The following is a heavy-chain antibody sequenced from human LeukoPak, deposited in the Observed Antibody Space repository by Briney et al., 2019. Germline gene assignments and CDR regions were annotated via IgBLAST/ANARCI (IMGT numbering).Heavy chain of an antibody. V-gene: IGHV4-38-2*02. CDR2: INHSGTT. CDR1: GYSINSGYY. Sequence: SETLSLTCTVSGYSINSGYYWGWIRQPPGKGLEWIGSINHSGTTYYNPSLKSRLTISVDTSKNQFSLKLSSVTAADTAVYYCARDCPSGYFDLWGRGTLVTVSS. CDR3: ARDCPSGYFDL. J-gene: IGHJ2*01. D-gene: IGHD3-3*01.